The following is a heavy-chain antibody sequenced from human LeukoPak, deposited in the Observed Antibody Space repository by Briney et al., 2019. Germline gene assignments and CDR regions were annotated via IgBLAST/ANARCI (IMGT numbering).Heavy chain of an antibody. V-gene: IGHV1-8*03. D-gene: IGHD4-17*01. CDR1: GYTFTGYY. CDR3: ASWAYGDYAVAAFDI. CDR2: MNPNSGNT. Sequence: GASVKVSCKASGYTFTGYYMHWVRQAPGQGLEWMGWMNPNSGNTGYAQKFQGRVTITRNTSISTAYMELSSLRSEDTAVYYCASWAYGDYAVAAFDIWGQGTMVTVSS. J-gene: IGHJ3*02.